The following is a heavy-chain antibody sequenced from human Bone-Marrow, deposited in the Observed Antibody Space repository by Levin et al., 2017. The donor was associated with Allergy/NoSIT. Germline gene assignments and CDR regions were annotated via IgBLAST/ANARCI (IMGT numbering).Heavy chain of an antibody. CDR3: ASGELGSGYLFDD. CDR2: MYPNSGNA. V-gene: IGHV1-8*01. Sequence: ASVKVSCKTSVYTFISFDINWVRQPTGQGLEWMGWMYPNSGNAGYAQKFQGRVTMTRNTSISTAYMELSSLRSEDTAIYYCASGELGSGYLFDDWGQGTLVTVSS. CDR1: VYTFISFD. J-gene: IGHJ4*02. D-gene: IGHD5-12*01.